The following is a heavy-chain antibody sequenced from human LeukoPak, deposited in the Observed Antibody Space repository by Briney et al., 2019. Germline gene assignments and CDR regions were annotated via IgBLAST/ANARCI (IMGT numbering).Heavy chain of an antibody. Sequence: PGGSLRLSCAASGLTFSNAWMSWVRQAPGKGLEWVGRIKSKTDGGTTDYAAPVKGRFTISRDDSKNTLYLQMNSLKTEDTAVHYCATGVTLDYAMAVWGQGTTVTVSS. J-gene: IGHJ6*02. CDR1: GLTFSNAW. CDR3: ATGVTLDYAMAV. V-gene: IGHV3-15*01. CDR2: IKSKTDGGTT. D-gene: IGHD2-21*02.